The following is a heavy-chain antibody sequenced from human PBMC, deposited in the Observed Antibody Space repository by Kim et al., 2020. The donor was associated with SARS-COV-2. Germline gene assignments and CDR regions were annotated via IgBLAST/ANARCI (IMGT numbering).Heavy chain of an antibody. CDR3: ARDLQEGPVESHTTDYDFWSGYRGGMDV. V-gene: IGHV4-59*13. CDR1: GGSISSYY. J-gene: IGHJ6*02. CDR2: IYYSGST. D-gene: IGHD3-3*01. Sequence: SETLSLTCTVSGGSISSYYWSWIRQPPGKGLEWIGYIYYSGSTNYNPSLKSRVTISVDTSKNQFSLKLSSVTAADTAVYYCARDLQEGPVESHTTDYDFWSGYRGGMDVWGQGTMVTVSS.